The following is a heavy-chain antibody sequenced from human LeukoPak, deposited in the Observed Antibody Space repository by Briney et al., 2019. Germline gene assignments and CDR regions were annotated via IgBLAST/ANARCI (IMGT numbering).Heavy chain of an antibody. J-gene: IGHJ4*02. CDR3: ARVLAVAGTYFDY. CDR1: GFTVSSNY. Sequence: GGSLRLSCAASGFTVSSNYMSWVRQAPGKGLEWVSVIYSGGSTYYADSVKGRFTISRDNSKNTLYLQMNSLRAEDTAVYYCARVLAVAGTYFDYWGQGTLVTVSS. CDR2: IYSGGST. D-gene: IGHD6-19*01. V-gene: IGHV3-66*02.